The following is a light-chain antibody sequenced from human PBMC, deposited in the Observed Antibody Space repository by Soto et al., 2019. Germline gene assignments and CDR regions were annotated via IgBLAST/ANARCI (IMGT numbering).Light chain of an antibody. Sequence: QSVLTQPPSVSEAARQRVTISCSGSSSNIGNNAVNWYQQLPGKAPKLLIYYDDLLPSGVSDRFSGSKSGTSASLAISGLQSEDEADYYCAAWDDSLNVVVFGGGTKVTVL. CDR1: SSNIGNNA. J-gene: IGLJ2*01. V-gene: IGLV1-36*01. CDR2: YDD. CDR3: AAWDDSLNVVV.